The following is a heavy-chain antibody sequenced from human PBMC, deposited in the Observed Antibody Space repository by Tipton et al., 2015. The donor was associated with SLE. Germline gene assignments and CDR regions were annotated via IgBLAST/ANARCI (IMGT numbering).Heavy chain of an antibody. D-gene: IGHD5-12*01. J-gene: IGHJ3*02. CDR3: ARDTRGLATIWGAFDI. CDR2: IYYSGST. Sequence: LRLSCTVSGGSISSYYWSWIRQPPGKGLEWIGYIYYSGSTNYNPSLKSRVTISVDTSKNQFSLKLSSVTAADTVVYYCARDTRGLATIWGAFDIWGQGTMVTVSS. V-gene: IGHV4-59*01. CDR1: GGSISSYY.